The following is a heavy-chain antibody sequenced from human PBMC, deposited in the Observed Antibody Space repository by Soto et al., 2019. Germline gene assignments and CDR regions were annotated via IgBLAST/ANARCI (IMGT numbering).Heavy chain of an antibody. Sequence: SETLSLTCTVSGGSISSNYWTWIRQPPGKGLEWIGYVYNSGSTNYNPSLKSRVTISEDTSKSQFSLKVNSMTAADTAVYYCVSYRGAFYFDHWGQGALVTVSS. CDR2: VYNSGST. D-gene: IGHD4-4*01. CDR3: VSYRGAFYFDH. CDR1: GGSISSNY. J-gene: IGHJ4*02. V-gene: IGHV4-59*01.